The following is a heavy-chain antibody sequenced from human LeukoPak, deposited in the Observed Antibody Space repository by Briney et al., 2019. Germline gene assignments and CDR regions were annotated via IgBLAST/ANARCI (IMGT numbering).Heavy chain of an antibody. CDR1: GFTFSTYA. V-gene: IGHV3-9*01. D-gene: IGHD4-17*01. CDR2: ISWNSGSI. CDR3: AKDSGYGDYFGAFDI. J-gene: IGHJ3*02. Sequence: GGSLRLSCAASGFTFSTYAMHWVRQAPGKGLEWVSGISWNSGSIGYADSVKGRFTISRDNAKNSLYLQMNSLRAEDTALYYCAKDSGYGDYFGAFDIWGQGTMVTVSS.